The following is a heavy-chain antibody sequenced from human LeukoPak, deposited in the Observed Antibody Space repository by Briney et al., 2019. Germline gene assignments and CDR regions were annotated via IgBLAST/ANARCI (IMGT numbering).Heavy chain of an antibody. CDR3: ARVRDYYDSSGYYYNFDY. CDR1: GFTFSSYW. J-gene: IGHJ4*02. Sequence: GGSLRLSCAASGFTFSSYWMSWVRQAPGKGLEWVANIKQDGSEKYYVDSVKGRFTISRDNAKNSLYLQMNSLRAEDTAVYYCARVRDYYDSSGYYYNFDYWGQGTLVTVSS. V-gene: IGHV3-7*01. CDR2: IKQDGSEK. D-gene: IGHD3-22*01.